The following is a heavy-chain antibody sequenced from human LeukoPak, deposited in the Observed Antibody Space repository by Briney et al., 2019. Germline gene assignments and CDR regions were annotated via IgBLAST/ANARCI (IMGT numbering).Heavy chain of an antibody. CDR3: ARVGYSYVIFDY. V-gene: IGHV3-30-3*01. Sequence: GGSLRLSCTASGSTFGDYAMGWVRQAPGEGLEWVAVISYDGSNKYYADSVKGRFTISRDNSKNTLYLQMNSLRAEDTAVYYCARVGYSYVIFDYWGQGTLVTVSS. D-gene: IGHD5-18*01. J-gene: IGHJ4*02. CDR2: ISYDGSNK. CDR1: GSTFGDYA.